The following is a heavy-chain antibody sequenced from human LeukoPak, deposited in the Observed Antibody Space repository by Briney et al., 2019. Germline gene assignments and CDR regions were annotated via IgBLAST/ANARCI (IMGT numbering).Heavy chain of an antibody. CDR1: GITFSSYS. J-gene: IGHJ4*02. CDR3: ATSYSSGWHLFDY. CDR2: ISSTSTTI. V-gene: IGHV3-48*02. D-gene: IGHD6-19*01. Sequence: GGSLRLSCAASGITFSSYSIYWVRQAPGKGLEWVSYISSTSTTIYYADSVKGRFTISRDNAKNSLFLQMNSLRDEDTAVYYCATSYSSGWHLFDYWGQGTLVTVSS.